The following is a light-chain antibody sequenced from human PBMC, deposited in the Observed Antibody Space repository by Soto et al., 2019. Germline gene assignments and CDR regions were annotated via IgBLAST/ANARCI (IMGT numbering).Light chain of an antibody. CDR3: QQYHHWPPIT. V-gene: IGKV3-15*01. CDR2: GAS. Sequence: EIVMTQSPATLSVSPGERATLSCRAVQSVSSNLAWYQQKTCQATRLLIYGASTRATGXQARFSGSGSGTELTLTISSLQSEDFAVYYCQQYHHWPPITFGQGTRLEIK. J-gene: IGKJ5*01. CDR1: QSVSSN.